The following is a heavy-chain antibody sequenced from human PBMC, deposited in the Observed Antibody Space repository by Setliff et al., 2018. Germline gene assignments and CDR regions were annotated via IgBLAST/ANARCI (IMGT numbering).Heavy chain of an antibody. CDR3: ARSGNYRVDY. Sequence: GGSLRLSCETSGFSFGAFTMTWVRQAPGLGLEWVSSISSSSSSKNYAYSVKGRFTISRDNAKNSLYLQMNSLRAEDTAVYYCARSGNYRVDYWGQGTLVTVSS. J-gene: IGHJ4*02. D-gene: IGHD1-26*01. V-gene: IGHV3-48*01. CDR1: GFSFGAFT. CDR2: ISSSSSSK.